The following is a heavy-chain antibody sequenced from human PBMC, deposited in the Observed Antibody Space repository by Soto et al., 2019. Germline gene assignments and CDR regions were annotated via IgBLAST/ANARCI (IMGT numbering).Heavy chain of an antibody. V-gene: IGHV4-59*08. CDR1: GGSISGYY. D-gene: IGHD2-2*01. Sequence: PSETLSLTCTVSGGSISGYYWGWVRQPPGKGLEWIGYIYYSGSTNYNPSLKSRVTISVDTSKNQFSLKLSSLTAADTAVYYCAIHVCSSTRSTPYFVFSGPGTLVSRSS. CDR3: AIHVCSSTRSTPYFVF. CDR2: IYYSGST. J-gene: IGHJ4*02.